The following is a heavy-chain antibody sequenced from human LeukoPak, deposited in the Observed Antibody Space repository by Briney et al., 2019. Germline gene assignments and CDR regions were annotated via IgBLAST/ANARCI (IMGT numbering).Heavy chain of an antibody. D-gene: IGHD3-3*01. CDR1: GFTFSSYW. J-gene: IGHJ4*02. CDR3: ARDRAWNYFDY. CDR2: INHNGNVN. V-gene: IGHV3-7*01. Sequence: GGSLRLSCAASGFTFSSYWMNWARQAPGKGLEWVASINHNGNVNYYVDSVKGRFTISRDNAKNSLYLQMDSLRAEDTAVYYCARDRAWNYFDYWGQGTLVTVSS.